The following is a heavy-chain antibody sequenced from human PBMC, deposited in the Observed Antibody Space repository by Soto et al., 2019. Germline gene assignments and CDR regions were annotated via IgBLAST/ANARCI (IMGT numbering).Heavy chain of an antibody. D-gene: IGHD2-21*01. Sequence: QVQLVQSGAEVQKPGSSVKVSCKASGGTFSSYTISWVRQAPGQGLEWMGRIIPILGIANYAQKFQGRVTITADKSTSTAYMELSSLRSEDTAAYYCAGDSADCGGDCYQYFQHWGQGTLVTVSS. CDR2: IIPILGIA. V-gene: IGHV1-69*08. J-gene: IGHJ1*01. CDR3: AGDSADCGGDCYQYFQH. CDR1: GGTFSSYT.